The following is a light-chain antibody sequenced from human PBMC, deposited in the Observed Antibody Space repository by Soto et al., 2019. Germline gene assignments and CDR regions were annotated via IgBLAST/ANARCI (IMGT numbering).Light chain of an antibody. V-gene: IGKV1-5*03. Sequence: DIQMTQSPSTLSASVGDRVTISCRASQSISSRLAWYQQKPGKAPNLLIYKASTLESGVPSRFSGSGSGTEFTLTISSLQPEDFATYYCQQYNSYSEAFGQGTKVDIK. CDR2: KAS. CDR3: QQYNSYSEA. J-gene: IGKJ1*01. CDR1: QSISSR.